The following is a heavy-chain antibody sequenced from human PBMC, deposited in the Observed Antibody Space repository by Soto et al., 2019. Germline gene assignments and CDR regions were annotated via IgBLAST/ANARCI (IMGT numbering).Heavy chain of an antibody. V-gene: IGHV4-38-2*02. CDR2: IYHTGYT. Sequence: TETLSLTCVVSSYSISSGFFWAWIRQPPGQALEWVGSIYHTGYTHYNRSLRSQVSMSVHTSKNHFSLRLTYLTAADTAVYLRPRETDSLDLWGQGTLVT. J-gene: IGHJ1*01. D-gene: IGHD1-1*01. CDR3: PRETDSLDL. CDR1: SYSISSGFF.